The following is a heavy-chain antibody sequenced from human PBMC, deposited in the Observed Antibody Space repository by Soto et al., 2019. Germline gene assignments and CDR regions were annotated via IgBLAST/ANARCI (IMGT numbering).Heavy chain of an antibody. D-gene: IGHD3-22*01. Sequence: ASVKVSCKASGYTFTSYAMHWVRQAPGQRLEWMGWINAGNGNTKYSQKFQGRVTITRDTSASTAYMELSSLRSEDTAVYYCARDWDYYDSSGYHTGLWFDPWGQGTLVTVSS. CDR2: INAGNGNT. CDR1: GYTFTSYA. J-gene: IGHJ5*02. CDR3: ARDWDYYDSSGYHTGLWFDP. V-gene: IGHV1-3*01.